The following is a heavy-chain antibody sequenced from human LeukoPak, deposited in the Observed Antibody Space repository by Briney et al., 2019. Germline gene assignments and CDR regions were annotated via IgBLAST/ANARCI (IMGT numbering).Heavy chain of an antibody. D-gene: IGHD6-19*01. CDR3: ARRLSVAVAGTPADY. CDR1: GFTFSTYG. CDR2: IRFDGSNT. V-gene: IGHV3-30*02. J-gene: IGHJ4*02. Sequence: GGSLRLSCAASGFTFSTYGMHWVRQAPGKGLEWVAFIRFDGSNTYYADSVKGRFTISRDNAKNSLYLQMNSLRAEDTAVYYCARRLSVAVAGTPADYWGQGTLVTVSS.